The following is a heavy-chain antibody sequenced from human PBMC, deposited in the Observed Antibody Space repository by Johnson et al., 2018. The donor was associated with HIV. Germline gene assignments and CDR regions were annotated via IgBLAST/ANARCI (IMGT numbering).Heavy chain of an antibody. Sequence: VQLVESGGGLVKPGGSLRLSCAASGFTFSDYYMSWIRQAPGKGLEWVANIKQDGSEKYYVDSVKGRVTIARDNAKNSLYLQQNSRRADDTAVYYCAKRYSGSRRDTFDIWGQGTMVTVSS. J-gene: IGHJ3*02. V-gene: IGHV3-7*01. CDR1: GFTFSDYY. CDR2: IKQDGSEK. D-gene: IGHD1-26*01. CDR3: AKRYSGSRRDTFDI.